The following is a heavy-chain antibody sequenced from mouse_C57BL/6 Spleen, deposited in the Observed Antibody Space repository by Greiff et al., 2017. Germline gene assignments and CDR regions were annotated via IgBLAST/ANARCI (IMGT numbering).Heavy chain of an antibody. CDR1: GYTFTEYT. V-gene: IGHV1-62-2*01. CDR3: ARHEGSSYGTGDFDY. CDR2: FYPGSGSI. J-gene: IGHJ2*01. Sequence: VKLVESGAELVKPGASVKLSCKASGYTFTEYTIHWVKQRSGQGLEWIGWFYPGSGSIKYNEKFKDKATLTADKSSSTVYMELSRLTSEDSAVYFCARHEGSSYGTGDFDYWGQGTTLTVSS. D-gene: IGHD2-1*01.